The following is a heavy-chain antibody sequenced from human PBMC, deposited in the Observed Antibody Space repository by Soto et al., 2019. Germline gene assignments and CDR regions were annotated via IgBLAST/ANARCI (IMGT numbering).Heavy chain of an antibody. CDR2: IYYSGST. Sequence: PSETLSLSCTVSGGSISSYYWSWIRQPPGKGLEWIGYIYYSGSTNYNPSLKSRVTISVDTSKNQFSLKLSSVTAADTAVYYCARARLVRGAEFDYWGHGTLVTVSS. V-gene: IGHV4-59*01. J-gene: IGHJ4*01. CDR1: GGSISSYY. D-gene: IGHD3-10*01. CDR3: ARARLVRGAEFDY.